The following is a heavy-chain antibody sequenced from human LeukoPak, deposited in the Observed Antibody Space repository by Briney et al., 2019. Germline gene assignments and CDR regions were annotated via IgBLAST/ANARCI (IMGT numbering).Heavy chain of an antibody. V-gene: IGHV3-33*06. Sequence: GGSLRLSCAASGFAFNSYVIHWVRQALGKGLEWVAIIWFDGSHEDYVDSVRGRFTISRDNSRNTMYLQMNSLRVEDTALYFCAKEVAFGAGAYDVWGQGTRVTVSS. CDR2: IWFDGSHE. CDR1: GFAFNSYV. J-gene: IGHJ3*01. D-gene: IGHD3-10*01. CDR3: AKEVAFGAGAYDV.